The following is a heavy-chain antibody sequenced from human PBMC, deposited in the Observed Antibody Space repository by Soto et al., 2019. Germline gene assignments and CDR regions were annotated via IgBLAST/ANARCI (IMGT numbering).Heavy chain of an antibody. V-gene: IGHV3-15*07. CDR3: TSRIRTTNDY. D-gene: IGHD1-1*01. J-gene: IGHJ4*02. CDR1: GFTFTNAW. Sequence: PGGSXRLSCAASGFTFTNAWMNWVRQAPGKGPEWVGRVKTKADGGTTDYAAPAKGRFTISRDDSINTVYLQMNSLKIEDTALYYCTSRIRTTNDYWGQGTLVTVSS. CDR2: VKTKADGGTT.